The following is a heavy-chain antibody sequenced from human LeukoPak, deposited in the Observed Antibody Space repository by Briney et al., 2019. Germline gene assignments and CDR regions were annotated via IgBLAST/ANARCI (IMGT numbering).Heavy chain of an antibody. D-gene: IGHD6-19*01. J-gene: IGHJ6*03. Sequence: GGSLSLSCAASGFSFNKYVLSWVRQAPGKGMEWVARVSGSSWRIFCADAVKGRSNISRDNSQEIVWLRRHCLRADDPAVYYCAKARVQWVVRGRPYYYFYMDVWGRGATVTVSS. CDR1: GFSFNKYV. CDR2: VSGSSWRI. CDR3: AKARVQWVVRGRPYYYFYMDV. V-gene: IGHV3-23*01.